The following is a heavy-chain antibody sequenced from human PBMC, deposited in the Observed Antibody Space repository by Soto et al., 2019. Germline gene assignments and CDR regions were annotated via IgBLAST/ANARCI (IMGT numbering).Heavy chain of an antibody. V-gene: IGHV4-39*01. D-gene: IGHD2-21*02. CDR3: ARQAYCGGDCYSRWFDP. J-gene: IGHJ5*02. CDR2: IYYGGST. Sequence: SETLSLTCTVSGGSISSSSYYWGWIRQPPGKGLEWIGSIYYGGSTYYNPSLKSRVTISVDTSKNQFSLKLSSVTAADTAVYYCARQAYCGGDCYSRWFDPWGQGTLVTVSS. CDR1: GGSISSSSYY.